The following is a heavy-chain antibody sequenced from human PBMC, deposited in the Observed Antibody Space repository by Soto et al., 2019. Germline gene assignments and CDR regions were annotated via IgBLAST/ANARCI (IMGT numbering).Heavy chain of an antibody. CDR2: ISYDGSNK. J-gene: IGHJ6*02. CDR1: GFTFSSYA. D-gene: IGHD2-2*02. Sequence: PGGSLRLSCAASGFTFSSYAMHWVRQAPGKGLEWVAVISYDGSNKYYADSVKGRFTISRDNSKNTLYLQMNSLRAEDTAVYYCARVREGYCSSTSCYTEIEYYYYGMDVWGQGTTVTVSS. CDR3: ARVREGYCSSTSCYTEIEYYYYGMDV. V-gene: IGHV3-30-3*01.